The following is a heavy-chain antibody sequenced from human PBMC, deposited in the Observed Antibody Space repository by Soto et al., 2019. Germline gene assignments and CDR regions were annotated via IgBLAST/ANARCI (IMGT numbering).Heavy chain of an antibody. CDR1: GGSISFYY. D-gene: IGHD3-10*01. CDR2: IFYSGST. V-gene: IGHV4-59*01. CDR3: AREGLWFGDYEAY. J-gene: IGHJ4*02. Sequence: SETLSLTCTVSGGSISFYYRSWIRQPPGKGLEWIGYIFYSGSTKYNPSLKSRVSISVDTSKNQFSLKLSSVSVADTAVYYCAREGLWFGDYEAYWGQGARVTVSS.